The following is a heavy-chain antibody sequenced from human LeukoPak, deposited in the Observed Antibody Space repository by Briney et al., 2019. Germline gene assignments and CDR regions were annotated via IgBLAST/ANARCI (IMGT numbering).Heavy chain of an antibody. J-gene: IGHJ5*02. Sequence: GGSLRLSCAASGFTFSSYSMNWVRQAPGKGLEWVSSISSSSSYIYYADSVKGRFTISRDNAKNSLYLQMNSLRAEDTAVYYCARDYVEQWLNVNWFDPWGQGTLVTVSS. CDR3: ARDYVEQWLNVNWFDP. CDR2: ISSSSSYI. V-gene: IGHV3-21*01. CDR1: GFTFSSYS. D-gene: IGHD6-19*01.